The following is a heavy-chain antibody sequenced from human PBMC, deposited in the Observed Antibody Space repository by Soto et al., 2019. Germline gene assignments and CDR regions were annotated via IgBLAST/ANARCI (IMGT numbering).Heavy chain of an antibody. D-gene: IGHD3-16*02. CDR2: ISAYNGNT. V-gene: IGHV1-18*01. CDR3: ARGYIWGSYRLNFDY. Sequence: ASVKVSCKASGYTFTSYGISWVRQAPGQGLEWMGWISAYNGNTNYAQKLQGRVTMTTDTSTSTAYMELRSLRSDDTAVYYCARGYIWGSYRLNFDYWGQGTLVTVSS. J-gene: IGHJ4*02. CDR1: GYTFTSYG.